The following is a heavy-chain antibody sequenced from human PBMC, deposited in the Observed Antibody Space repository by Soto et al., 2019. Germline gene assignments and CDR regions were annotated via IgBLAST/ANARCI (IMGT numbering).Heavy chain of an antibody. V-gene: IGHV4-30-4*01. D-gene: IGHD1-26*01. CDR3: AGTNHIVGPSRFDF. J-gene: IGHJ4*02. CDR2: IYYSGTT. Sequence: ASETLSLTCTLSCGSITRGDFYWNWIRQPPGKGLEWIGYIYYSGTTYYNPSLRSRVTISVDTSKNLFSLKLASMTAADTAVYYCAGTNHIVGPSRFDFWGQGTLVTVSS. CDR1: CGSITRGDFY.